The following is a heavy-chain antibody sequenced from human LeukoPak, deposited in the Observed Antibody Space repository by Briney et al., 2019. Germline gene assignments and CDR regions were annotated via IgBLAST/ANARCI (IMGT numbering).Heavy chain of an antibody. D-gene: IGHD3-22*01. CDR2: IYYSGST. CDR1: GGSISSSSYY. Sequence: SETLSLTRTVSGGSISSSSYYWGWIRQPPGKGLEWIGSIYYSGSTYYNPSLKSRVTISVDTSKNQFSLKLSSVTAADTAVYYCARYYDSSGYYRDAFDIWGQGTMVTVSS. J-gene: IGHJ3*02. V-gene: IGHV4-39*01. CDR3: ARYYDSSGYYRDAFDI.